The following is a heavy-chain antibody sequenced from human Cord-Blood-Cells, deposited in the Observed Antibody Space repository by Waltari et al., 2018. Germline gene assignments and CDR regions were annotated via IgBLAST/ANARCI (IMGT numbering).Heavy chain of an antibody. Sequence: QVQLQQWGAGLLKPSETLSLTCAVYGGSFSGYYWSWIRPPPGKGLEWIGEINHSGSTNYNPSLKSRVTISVDTSKNQFSLKLSSVTAADTAVYYCARGALRFLEWLKGGNWFDPWGQGTLVTVSS. CDR1: GGSFSGYY. J-gene: IGHJ5*02. CDR3: ARGALRFLEWLKGGNWFDP. D-gene: IGHD3-3*01. CDR2: INHSGST. V-gene: IGHV4-34*01.